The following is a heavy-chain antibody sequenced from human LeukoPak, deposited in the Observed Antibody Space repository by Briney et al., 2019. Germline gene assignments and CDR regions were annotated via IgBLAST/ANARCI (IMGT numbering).Heavy chain of an antibody. CDR3: ARNQGNSGNYYAY. CDR2: INPNSGGT. Sequence: PGASGKVSCNTAGYTFSDYYMHWGRQAPGQGREWMGWINPNSGGTNYAQNFQDRVTMTRDPSINTAYMELTRLRSDDTAVYYCARNQGNSGNYYAYWGQGTLVTVSS. J-gene: IGHJ4*02. D-gene: IGHD1-26*01. CDR1: GYTFSDYY. V-gene: IGHV1-2*02.